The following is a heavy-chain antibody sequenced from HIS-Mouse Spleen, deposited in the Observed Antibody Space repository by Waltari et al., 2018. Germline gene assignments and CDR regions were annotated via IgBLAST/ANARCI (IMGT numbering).Heavy chain of an antibody. V-gene: IGHV4-39*07. CDR3: AREIPYSSSWYDWYFDL. CDR2: IYYSGST. Sequence: QLQLQESGPGLVKPSETLSLTCTVSGASIRSSSYSWAWIRQPPGKGLEWIGSIYYSGSTYYNPSLKSRVTISVDTSKNQFSLKLSSVTAADTAVYYCAREIPYSSSWYDWYFDLWGRGTLVTVSS. CDR1: GASIRSSSYS. J-gene: IGHJ2*01. D-gene: IGHD6-13*01.